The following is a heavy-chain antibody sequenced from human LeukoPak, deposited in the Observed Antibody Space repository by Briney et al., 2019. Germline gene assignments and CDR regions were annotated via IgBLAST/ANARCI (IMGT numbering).Heavy chain of an antibody. Sequence: SVKVSCKASGGTFSSYAISWVRQAPGQGLEWMGRIIPILGIANYAQKFQGRVTITADKSTSTAYMELNSLRSEDTAVYYCAKDLPEPSSMEQQLAYYWGQGTLVTVSS. V-gene: IGHV1-69*04. D-gene: IGHD6-13*01. J-gene: IGHJ4*02. CDR2: IIPILGIA. CDR1: GGTFSSYA. CDR3: AKDLPEPSSMEQQLAYY.